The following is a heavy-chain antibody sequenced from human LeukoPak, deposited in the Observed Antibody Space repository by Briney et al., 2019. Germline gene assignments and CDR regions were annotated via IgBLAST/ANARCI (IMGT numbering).Heavy chain of an antibody. V-gene: IGHV3-21*04. CDR2: ISSSSSYM. J-gene: IGHJ6*03. CDR3: AKNGDRGAFCSGGTCYPYYYYYMDV. CDR1: GFTFSSYS. D-gene: IGHD2-15*01. Sequence: PGGSLRLSCAASGFTFSSYSMNWVRQAPGKGLEWVSSISSSSSYMYYADSVKGRFTISRDNSKNTLFLQINSLRAEDTAVYYCAKNGDRGAFCSGGTCYPYYYYYMDVWGKGTTVTISS.